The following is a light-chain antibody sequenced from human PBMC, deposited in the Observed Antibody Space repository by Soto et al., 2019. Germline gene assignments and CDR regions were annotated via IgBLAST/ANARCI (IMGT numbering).Light chain of an antibody. Sequence: EIVLTQSPGTLSLSPGERATLSCRASQSVSSTYLAWYQQKPGQAPRLLIYGASSRATGIPDRFSGSGSGTDFTITISRLEPEDSAVYYCQHYGSLVLTFGGGTKVEIK. CDR3: QHYGSLVLT. V-gene: IGKV3-20*01. CDR1: QSVSSTY. J-gene: IGKJ4*01. CDR2: GAS.